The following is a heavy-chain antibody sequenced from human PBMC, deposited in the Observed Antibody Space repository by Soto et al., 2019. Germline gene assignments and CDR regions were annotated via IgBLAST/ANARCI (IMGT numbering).Heavy chain of an antibody. Sequence: PSGTLSLTCTVSGGSISSYYRSWIRQPPGKGLEWIGYIYYSGSTNYNPSLKSRLTISVDTSKNQFSLKLSSVTAADTAVYYCARVMSYYDSRGDYRWFDPWRQGTLVTVSS. CDR2: IYYSGST. D-gene: IGHD3-22*01. J-gene: IGHJ5*02. V-gene: IGHV4-59*01. CDR1: GGSISSYY. CDR3: ARVMSYYDSRGDYRWFDP.